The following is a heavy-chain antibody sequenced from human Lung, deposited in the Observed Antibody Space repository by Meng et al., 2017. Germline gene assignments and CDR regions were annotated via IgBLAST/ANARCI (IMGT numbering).Heavy chain of an antibody. J-gene: IGHJ4*02. CDR2: IHHSWNT. V-gene: IGHV4-34*01. Sequence: QGNIELWRAERLNTQATVCSTSVGAGWYFSDEYWRWIRQPPGKGLEWIGEIHHSWNTNYNPSLESRATISVDTSQNTMYLKLSYVTAADSAVYYCARGSTTMAHDFDYWGQGTLVTVSS. D-gene: IGHD4-11*01. CDR1: GWYFSDEY. CDR3: ARGSTTMAHDFDY.